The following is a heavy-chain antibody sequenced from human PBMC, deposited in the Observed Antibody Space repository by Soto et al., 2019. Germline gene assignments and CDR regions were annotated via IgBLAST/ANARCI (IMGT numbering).Heavy chain of an antibody. Sequence: QVQLQESGPGLVKPSETLSLTCSVSGGSISSYYWSWIRQPPGKGLEWIGYIYYSGSSKYNPSLKSRVTISVDTSKIQFSLRLSSVIAADTAVYYCARATVPFYGYWYFDLWGRGTLVTVSS. D-gene: IGHD4-17*01. V-gene: IGHV4-59*01. J-gene: IGHJ2*01. CDR3: ARATVPFYGYWYFDL. CDR2: IYYSGSS. CDR1: GGSISSYY.